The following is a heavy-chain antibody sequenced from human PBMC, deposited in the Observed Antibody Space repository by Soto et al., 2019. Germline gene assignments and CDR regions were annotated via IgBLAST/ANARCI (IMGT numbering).Heavy chain of an antibody. CDR1: GFTFNIHA. Sequence: PGGSLRLSCAAAGFTFNIHAMSWARQAPGKGLEWVSAISGSGGSTYYADSVKGRFTISRDNSKNTLYLQMNSLRAEDTAVYYCAKGRYFDWLSFHYYYGMDVWGQGTTVTVSS. D-gene: IGHD3-9*01. V-gene: IGHV3-23*01. CDR3: AKGRYFDWLSFHYYYGMDV. J-gene: IGHJ6*02. CDR2: ISGSGGST.